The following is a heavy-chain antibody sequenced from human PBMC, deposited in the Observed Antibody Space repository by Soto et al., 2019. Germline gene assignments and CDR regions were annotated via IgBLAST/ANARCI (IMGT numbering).Heavy chain of an antibody. D-gene: IGHD5-12*01. V-gene: IGHV3-33*01. CDR2: IWYDGSNK. J-gene: IGHJ6*04. CDR1: GFTFSSYG. Sequence: GGSLRLSCAASGFTFSSYGMHWVRQAPGKGLEWVAVIWYDGSNKYYADSVKGRFTISRDNSKNTLYLQMNSLRAEDTAVYYWARDRKGGYSGYNFGPRPRYNYYGMDVWGKGTTVTVSS. CDR3: ARDRKGGYSGYNFGPRPRYNYYGMDV.